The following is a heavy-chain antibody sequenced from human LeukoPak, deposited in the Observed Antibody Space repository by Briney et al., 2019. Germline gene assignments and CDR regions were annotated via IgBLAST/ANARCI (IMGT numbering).Heavy chain of an antibody. J-gene: IGHJ5*02. CDR3: ARITPGNWFDP. CDR1: GGSISSYY. Sequence: PSETLSLTCTVSGGSISSYYWSWIRQPPGKGLEWIGYIYYSGSTNYNPSLKSRVTISVDTSKNQFSLKLSSVTAADTAVYYCARITPGNWFDPWGQGTLVTVSS. V-gene: IGHV4-59*01. D-gene: IGHD1-14*01. CDR2: IYYSGST.